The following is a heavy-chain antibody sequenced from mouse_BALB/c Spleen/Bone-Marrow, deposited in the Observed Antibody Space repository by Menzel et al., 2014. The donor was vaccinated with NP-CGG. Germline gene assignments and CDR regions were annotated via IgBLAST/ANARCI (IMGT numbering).Heavy chain of an antibody. CDR1: GYAITRGYN. CDR2: ISYDGSN. V-gene: IGHV3-6*02. D-gene: IGHD2-2*01. CDR3: ARLDGYDWYFDV. Sequence: DVKLVESGPGLVQPSQSLSLTCSVTGYAITRGYNWNWIRQFLGNKLAWVGYISYDGSNNYKPSLKNRISITRDTSKNQFFLKLNSVTSEDTATYYCARLDGYDWYFDVWGAGTTVTVSS. J-gene: IGHJ1*01.